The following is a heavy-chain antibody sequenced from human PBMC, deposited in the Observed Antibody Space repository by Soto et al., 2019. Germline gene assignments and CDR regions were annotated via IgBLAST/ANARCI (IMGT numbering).Heavy chain of an antibody. Sequence: EVQLLESGGGLVQPGGSLRLSCAASGFTFSSYSMNWERQAPGKGLEWVSYISSGSSTIYYADSVKGRFTISRDNAKNSLHLQMNSLRDEDTAVYYCAREVGPIDYWGQGTLVTVSS. V-gene: IGHV3-48*02. J-gene: IGHJ4*02. CDR3: AREVGPIDY. D-gene: IGHD1-26*01. CDR2: ISSGSSTI. CDR1: GFTFSSYS.